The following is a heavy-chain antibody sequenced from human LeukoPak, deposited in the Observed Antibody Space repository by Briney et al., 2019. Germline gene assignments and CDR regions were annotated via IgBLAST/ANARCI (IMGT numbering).Heavy chain of an antibody. CDR3: ARDGGIAAAVGDAFDI. CDR1: GGSISSYY. V-gene: IGHV4-4*07. CDR2: IYTSGST. D-gene: IGHD6-13*01. Sequence: PSETLSLTCTVSGGSISSYYWSWIQQPAGKGLEWIGRIYTSGSTNYNPSLKSRVTMSADTSKNQFSLKLSSVTAADTAVYYCARDGGIAAAVGDAFDIWGQGTMVTVSS. J-gene: IGHJ3*02.